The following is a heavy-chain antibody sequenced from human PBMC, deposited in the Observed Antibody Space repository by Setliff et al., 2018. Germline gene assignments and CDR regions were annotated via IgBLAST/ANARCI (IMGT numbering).Heavy chain of an antibody. CDR2: ISPYNGQT. J-gene: IGHJ6*02. V-gene: IGHV1-18*01. CDR3: AKEPAVSMTEAVRRTYYDYAMDA. Sequence: ALVKVSCKASGYTFTYFGLSWVRQAPGQGLEWMGWISPYNGQTTYAQRFQGRITMTTDTSTDTAYMELRNLRSDDTAIYFCAKEPAVSMTEAVRRTYYDYAMDAWGQGTTVTSP. CDR1: GYTFTYFG. D-gene: IGHD3-22*01.